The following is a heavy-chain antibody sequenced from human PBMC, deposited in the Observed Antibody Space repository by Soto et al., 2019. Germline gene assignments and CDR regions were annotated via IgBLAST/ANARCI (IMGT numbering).Heavy chain of an antibody. V-gene: IGHV3-33*01. CDR1: GFTFSSYG. J-gene: IGHJ4*02. D-gene: IGHD6-19*01. Sequence: QVQLVESGGGVVQPGRSLRLSCAASGFTFSSYGMHWVRQAPGKGLEWVAVIWYDGSNKYYADSVKGRFTISRDNSKNTLYLQMNSLRAEDTAVYYCARDHLSSGSDLGYYFDYWGQGTLVTVSS. CDR3: ARDHLSSGSDLGYYFDY. CDR2: IWYDGSNK.